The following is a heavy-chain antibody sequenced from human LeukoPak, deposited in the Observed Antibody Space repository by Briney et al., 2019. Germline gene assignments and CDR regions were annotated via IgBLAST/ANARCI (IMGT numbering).Heavy chain of an antibody. J-gene: IGHJ4*02. CDR1: GFTFSSYG. CDR2: IRFDASNK. CDR3: AKDSSVYYYDSRNFDY. Sequence: GGSLRLSCAASGFTFSSYGMHWVRQAPGKGLEWVAFIRFDASNKYYTDSVKGRFTISRDNSKNTLYLQMNSLRAEDTAVYYCAKDSSVYYYDSRNFDYWGQGTLVTVSS. D-gene: IGHD3-22*01. V-gene: IGHV3-30*02.